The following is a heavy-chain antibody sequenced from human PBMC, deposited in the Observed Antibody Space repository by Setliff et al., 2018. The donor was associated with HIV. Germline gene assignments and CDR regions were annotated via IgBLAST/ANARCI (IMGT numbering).Heavy chain of an antibody. Sequence: SETLSLTCTVSGGSISSGGLYWNWIRQYPGKGLEWIGYISSGGGTYYNPSLKSRVSISVDTSKNQFSLDLRSVTVADTAIYYCARDDTNFFDYWGQGALVTVSS. CDR2: ISSGGGT. CDR1: GGSISSGGLY. J-gene: IGHJ4*02. V-gene: IGHV4-31*03. CDR3: ARDDTNFFDY.